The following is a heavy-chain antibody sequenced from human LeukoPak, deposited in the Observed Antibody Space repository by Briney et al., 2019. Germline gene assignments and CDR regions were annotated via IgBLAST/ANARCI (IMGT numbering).Heavy chain of an antibody. D-gene: IGHD6-19*01. CDR1: GFTFYNSA. J-gene: IGHJ3*02. CDR2: ISSSSSYI. Sequence: GGTLRLSCAASGFTFYNSAMNWVRQAPGKGLEWVSSISSSSSYIYYADSVKGRFTISRDNAKNSLYLQMNSLRAEDTAVYYCARGPTGYSSGWFGENDAFDIWGQGTMVTVSS. V-gene: IGHV3-21*01. CDR3: ARGPTGYSSGWFGENDAFDI.